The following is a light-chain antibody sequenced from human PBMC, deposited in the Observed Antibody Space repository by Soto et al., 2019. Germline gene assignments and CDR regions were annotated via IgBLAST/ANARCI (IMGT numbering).Light chain of an antibody. CDR1: QSITTT. Sequence: EIELTQSPVTLSVSPGERASLSCRTSQSITTTLAWYQQKPGQAPRLLIYGASTRATGIPARFSGSGSGTEFTLTISSLQSEDFEVYYCQQYNNWPFTFGPGTKVDIX. CDR2: GAS. J-gene: IGKJ3*01. CDR3: QQYNNWPFT. V-gene: IGKV3-15*01.